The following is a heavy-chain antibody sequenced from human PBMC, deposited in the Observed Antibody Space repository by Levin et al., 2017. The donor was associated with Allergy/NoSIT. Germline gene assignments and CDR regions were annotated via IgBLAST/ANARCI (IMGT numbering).Heavy chain of an antibody. CDR3: AATPLKTYYETFDAFGI. Sequence: SVKVSCKASGFTFSNSAVQWVRQARGQRLEWMGWIVVGSGNTYYAQKFQERVTITSDMSTSTTYIDLTSLRPEDTAVYYCAATPLKTYYETFDAFGIWGQGTMVTVSS. J-gene: IGHJ3*02. D-gene: IGHD3-3*01. V-gene: IGHV1-58*01. CDR2: IVVGSGNT. CDR1: GFTFSNSA.